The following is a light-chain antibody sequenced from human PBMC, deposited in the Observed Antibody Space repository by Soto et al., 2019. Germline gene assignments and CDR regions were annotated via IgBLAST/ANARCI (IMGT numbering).Light chain of an antibody. CDR3: QQRSNWIT. J-gene: IGKJ5*01. V-gene: IGKV3-11*01. Sequence: EIVLTQSPGTLSLSPGERATLSCRASQSVSRYLAWYQRKPGQAPRLLIYDTSSRATGIPARFSGSGSGTDFTLTISGLEPEDFAVYYCQQRSNWITFGQGTRLEIK. CDR1: QSVSRY. CDR2: DTS.